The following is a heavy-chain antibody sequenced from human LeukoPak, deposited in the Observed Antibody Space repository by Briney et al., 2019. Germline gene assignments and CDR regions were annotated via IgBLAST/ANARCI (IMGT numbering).Heavy chain of an antibody. Sequence: PGESLRLSCAASGFTFSNFGMHWVRQAPGKGREWVAVISYDAKVTYYADSVKGRFTISRDNSKNTLYLQMTSLRGEDTALYYCAKERDYRVSTSCDYWGQGTQVTVSS. CDR1: GFTFSNFG. J-gene: IGHJ4*02. V-gene: IGHV3-30*18. CDR3: AKERDYRVSTSCDY. D-gene: IGHD3-10*01. CDR2: ISYDAKVT.